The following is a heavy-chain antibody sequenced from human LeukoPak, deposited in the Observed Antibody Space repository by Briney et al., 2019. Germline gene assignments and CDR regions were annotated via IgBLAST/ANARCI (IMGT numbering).Heavy chain of an antibody. CDR3: TRGTGPGSYLIDY. V-gene: IGHV3-48*01. CDR1: GFTLSTYS. D-gene: IGHD3-10*01. Sequence: GGSLRLSCEGSGFTLSTYSIHWVRQAPGKGLEWVSLISSSSDNINYAASVKGRLTISRDNAKNSVHLQMTSLRAEDTAVYYCTRGTGPGSYLIDYWGQGTLATVSS. J-gene: IGHJ4*02. CDR2: ISSSSDNI.